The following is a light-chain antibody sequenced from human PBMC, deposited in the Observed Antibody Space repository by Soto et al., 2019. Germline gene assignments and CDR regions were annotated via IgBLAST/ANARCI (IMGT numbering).Light chain of an antibody. CDR1: KNDIGSSDY. V-gene: IGLV2-14*01. Sequence: QSVLTQPASVSASPGQSITISCTGGKNDIGSSDYVSWYQQHPGKAPKLIIYGVSTRPSGTSDRFSGSKSGNTASLTISGLQADEEDDYYCSSSTSSNTLVFGGGTKVTVL. J-gene: IGLJ3*02. CDR2: GVS. CDR3: SSSTSSNTLV.